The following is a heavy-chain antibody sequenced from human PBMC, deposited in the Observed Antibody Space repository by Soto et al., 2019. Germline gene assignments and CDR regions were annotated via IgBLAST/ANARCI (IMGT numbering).Heavy chain of an antibody. D-gene: IGHD3-3*01. J-gene: IGHJ6*02. CDR3: AKSGRVVIISHYYYYGMDV. CDR1: GFTFSSYA. V-gene: IGHV3-23*01. CDR2: ISGSGGST. Sequence: GSLRLSCAASGFTFSSYAMSWVRQAPGKGLEWVSAISGSGGSTYYADSVKGRFTISRDNSKNTLYLQMNSLRAEDTAVYYCAKSGRVVIISHYYYYGMDVWGQGTTVTVSS.